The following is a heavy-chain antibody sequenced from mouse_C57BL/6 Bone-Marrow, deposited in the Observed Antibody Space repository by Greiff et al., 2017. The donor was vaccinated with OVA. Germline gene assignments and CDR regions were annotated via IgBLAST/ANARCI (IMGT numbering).Heavy chain of an antibody. V-gene: IGHV3-8*01. CDR2: ISYSGST. CDR3: ARRGRLLYYAMDY. D-gene: IGHD2-3*01. Sequence: EVQLQQSGPGLAKPSQTLSLTCSVTGYSITSDYWNWLRKFPGNKLEYMGYISYSGSTYYNPSLKSRISITRDTSKNQYYLQLNSVTTEDTATYYCARRGRLLYYAMDYWGQGTSVTVSS. CDR1: GYSITSDY. J-gene: IGHJ4*01.